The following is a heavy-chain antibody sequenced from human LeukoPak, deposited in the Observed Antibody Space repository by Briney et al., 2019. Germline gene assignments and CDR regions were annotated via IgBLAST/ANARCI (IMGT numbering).Heavy chain of an antibody. CDR1: GYTFTGYY. D-gene: IGHD6-13*01. V-gene: IGHV1-2*02. J-gene: IGHJ6*03. CDR3: ARDPKYSSSWIDYYYYMDV. Sequence: ASVKVSCKASGYTFTGYYMHWVRQAPGQGLEWMGWINPNSGGTNYAQKFQGRVTMTRDTSISTAYMELSRLRSDDTAVYYCARDPKYSSSWIDYYYYMDVWGKGTTVTVSS. CDR2: INPNSGGT.